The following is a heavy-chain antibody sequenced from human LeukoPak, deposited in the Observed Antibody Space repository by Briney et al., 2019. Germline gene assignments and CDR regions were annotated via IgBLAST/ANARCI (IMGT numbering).Heavy chain of an antibody. CDR2: ISGSGGST. J-gene: IGHJ6*03. CDR3: AKRARRVNYYYYYMDV. Sequence: GGSLRLSCAASGFTFSSYAMSWVRQAPGKGLEWVSAISGSGGSTYYADSVKGRFTISRDNSKNTLYLQMNSLRAEDTAVYYCAKRARRVNYYYYYMDVWGKRTTVTVSS. V-gene: IGHV3-23*01. D-gene: IGHD3-22*01. CDR1: GFTFSSYA.